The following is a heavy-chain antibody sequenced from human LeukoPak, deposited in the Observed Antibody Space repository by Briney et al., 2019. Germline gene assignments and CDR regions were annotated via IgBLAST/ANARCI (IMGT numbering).Heavy chain of an antibody. CDR1: GFAFSSYA. J-gene: IGHJ4*02. CDR3: AKPYSGIAGAFDY. CDR2: ISDSGGSA. Sequence: GGSLRLSCAASGFAFSSYAMSWVRQAPGKGLEWVSGISDSGGSAYYADSVKGRFTISRDNSKNTLYLQMNSLRADDTAGYYCAKPYSGIAGAFDYWGQGTLVTVSS. D-gene: IGHD6-13*01. V-gene: IGHV3-23*01.